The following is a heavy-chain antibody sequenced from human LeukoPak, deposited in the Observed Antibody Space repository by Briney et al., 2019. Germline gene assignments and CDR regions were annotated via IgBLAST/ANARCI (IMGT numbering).Heavy chain of an antibody. J-gene: IGHJ4*02. CDR1: GFTFTTYW. CDR2: IKQDGTEK. V-gene: IGHV3-7*01. Sequence: GGSLRLSCAASGFTFTTYWLGWVRQPPGKGLEWVANIKQDGTEKYYVDSVKGRFTISRDNSKNTLYLQMNSLRAEDTAVYYCARGIDCSGGSCYGDWGQGTLVTVSS. D-gene: IGHD2-15*01. CDR3: ARGIDCSGGSCYGD.